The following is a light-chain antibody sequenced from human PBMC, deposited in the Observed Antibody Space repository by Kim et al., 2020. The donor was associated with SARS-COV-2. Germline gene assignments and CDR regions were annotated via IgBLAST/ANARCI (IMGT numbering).Light chain of an antibody. V-gene: IGKV1-33*01. CDR2: DAS. CDR3: QQYHTLIS. J-gene: IGKJ5*01. CDR1: QDITNY. Sequence: DVQMTQSPSTLSASVGDRVTITCQASQDITNYLNWYQQQPGKAPKLLIYDASILEAGVPSRFSGRGSGTDFSFTITNLQPEDVATYYCQQYHTLISFGQVTRLEIK.